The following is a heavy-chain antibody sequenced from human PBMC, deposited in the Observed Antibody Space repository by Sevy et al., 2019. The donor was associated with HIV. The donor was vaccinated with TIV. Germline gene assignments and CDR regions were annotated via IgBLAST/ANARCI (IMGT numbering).Heavy chain of an antibody. Sequence: GGSLRLSCTGSGFSFSNYNMNWVRHAPGKGPEWVSSMSSGSDHIYYADSVKGRFTVSRDNAKNSLYLQMDSLRAEDTAVYYCAGSSGYYFRFDFWGLGSLVTVSS. CDR3: AGSSGYYFRFDF. V-gene: IGHV3-21*01. J-gene: IGHJ4*02. D-gene: IGHD3-22*01. CDR1: GFSFSNYN. CDR2: MSSGSDHI.